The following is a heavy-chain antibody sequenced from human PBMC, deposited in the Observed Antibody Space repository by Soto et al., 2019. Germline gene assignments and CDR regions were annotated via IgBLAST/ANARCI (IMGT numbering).Heavy chain of an antibody. Sequence: EVQLVESGGGLVQPGRSLRLSCAASGFTFDDYAMHWVRQAPGKGLEWVSGISWNSGSIGYADSVKGRFTISRDNAKNSLYLQMNSLRAEDTALYYCAKARRGGWKIFDYWGQGTLVTVSS. CDR3: AKARRGGWKIFDY. V-gene: IGHV3-9*01. J-gene: IGHJ4*02. D-gene: IGHD3-16*01. CDR1: GFTFDDYA. CDR2: ISWNSGSI.